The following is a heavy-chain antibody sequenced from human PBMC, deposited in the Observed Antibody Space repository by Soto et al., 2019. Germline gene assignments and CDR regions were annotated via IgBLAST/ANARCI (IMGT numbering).Heavy chain of an antibody. CDR3: ARETHGDHDRYFDQ. V-gene: IGHV4-30-2*01. D-gene: IGHD4-17*01. J-gene: IGHJ5*02. CDR2: TYHSGNP. CDR1: GDTISTGGYS. Sequence: QLQLQESGSRLVKSSETLSLTCAVSGDTISTGGYSWAWIRQPPGKALEWIGHTYHSGNPYYNPSLNSRVMLSLDKSTNQFSLKLSSVTVGGPAVYYCARETHGDHDRYFDQWRQGALVTVSS.